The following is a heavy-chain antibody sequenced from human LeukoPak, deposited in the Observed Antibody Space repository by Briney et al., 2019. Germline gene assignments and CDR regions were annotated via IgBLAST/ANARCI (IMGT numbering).Heavy chain of an antibody. V-gene: IGHV3-74*01. CDR1: GFTFSSYW. D-gene: IGHD5-18*01. Sequence: PGGSLRLSCAASGFTFSSYWMHWVRQAPGKGLVWVSRINSDGSSTSYADSVKGRFTISRDNAKNTLYLQMNSLRAEDTAVYYCARDKARYLDTATWQLAGFDPWGQGTLVTVSS. CDR3: ARDKARYLDTATWQLAGFDP. CDR2: INSDGSST. J-gene: IGHJ5*02.